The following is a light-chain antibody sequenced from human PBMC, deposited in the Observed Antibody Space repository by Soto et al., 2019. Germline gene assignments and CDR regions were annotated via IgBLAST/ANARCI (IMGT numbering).Light chain of an antibody. Sequence: QSALTQPASVSGSPGQSIAISCTGTSSDVGGYNFVSWYQQHPGKAPKVLIYEVANRPSGVSDRFSGSKSGNTASLTISGLQAEDEADYHCSSFTSSHTWVFGGGTQLTVL. CDR2: EVA. CDR1: SSDVGGYNF. CDR3: SSFTSSHTWV. V-gene: IGLV2-14*01. J-gene: IGLJ3*02.